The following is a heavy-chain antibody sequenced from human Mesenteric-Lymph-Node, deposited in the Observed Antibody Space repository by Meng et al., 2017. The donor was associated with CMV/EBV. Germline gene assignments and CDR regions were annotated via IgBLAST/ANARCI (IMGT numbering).Heavy chain of an antibody. Sequence: SETLSLTCTVSGGSISSSSYYWGWIRQPPGKGLEWIGSIYHSGSTYYDPSLKSRVTISVDTSKNQFSLKLSSVTAADTAVYYCVRDGDPIWGQGTLVTVSS. D-gene: IGHD7-27*01. J-gene: IGHJ4*02. CDR3: VRDGDPI. CDR2: IYHSGST. CDR1: GGSISSSSYY. V-gene: IGHV4-39*07.